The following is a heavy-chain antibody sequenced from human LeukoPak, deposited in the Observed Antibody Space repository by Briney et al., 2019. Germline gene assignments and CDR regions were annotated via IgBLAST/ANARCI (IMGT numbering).Heavy chain of an antibody. CDR2: INPSGSST. J-gene: IGHJ5*02. D-gene: IGHD2-15*01. Sequence: ASVKVSCKASGFTFTNYNLHWVRQAPGQRLEWMGIINPSGSSTSYAQKFQGRLSLTRDMSTSTDYMELSSLRSEDTAVYYCARDNSVGDAAWWFDPWGQGTLVTVSS. V-gene: IGHV1-46*01. CDR3: ARDNSVGDAAWWFDP. CDR1: GFTFTNYN.